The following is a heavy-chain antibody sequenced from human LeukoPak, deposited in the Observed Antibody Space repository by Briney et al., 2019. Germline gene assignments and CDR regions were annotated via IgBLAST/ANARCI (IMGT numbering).Heavy chain of an antibody. CDR2: IYRTGST. D-gene: IGHD3-3*01. CDR3: ARLSLKVLEWSPTKGKETHYFDY. CDR1: GGSISSGNW. Sequence: SETLSLTCAVSGGSISSGNWWSWVRQPPGKGLEWIGEIYRTGSTNYNPSLNSRVTILEDKSKNQFSLKSSSVTAADTAVYYCARLSLKVLEWSPTKGKETHYFDYWGQGTLVTVSS. V-gene: IGHV4-4*02. J-gene: IGHJ4*02.